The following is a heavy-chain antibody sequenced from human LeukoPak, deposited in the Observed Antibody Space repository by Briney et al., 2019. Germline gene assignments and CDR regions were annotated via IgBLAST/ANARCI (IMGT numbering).Heavy chain of an antibody. J-gene: IGHJ3*02. CDR2: IYYSGST. V-gene: IGHV4-39*07. Sequence: SETLSLTCTVSGGSISSSSYYWGWIRQPPGKGLEWIGSIYYSGSTYYNPSLKSRVTISVDTSKNQFSLKLSSVTAADTALYYCARSGYREGADALDIWGQGTMVTVSS. CDR1: GGSISSSSYY. D-gene: IGHD5-18*01. CDR3: ARSGYREGADALDI.